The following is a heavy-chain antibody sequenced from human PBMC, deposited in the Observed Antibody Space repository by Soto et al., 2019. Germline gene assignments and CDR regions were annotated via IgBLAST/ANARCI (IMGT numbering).Heavy chain of an antibody. CDR3: ASATVVAATFDF. D-gene: IGHD2-15*01. V-gene: IGHV3-21*01. J-gene: IGHJ4*02. CDR2: ISSGSSNI. CDR1: GFAFRSYN. Sequence: GGSLRLSCAASGFAFRSYNMNWVRQTPGKGLEWVASISSGSSNIYYADLVKGRFTISRDNAKNSLFLQMDSLRAEDSAVYYCASATVVAATFDFWGQGTLVTVSS.